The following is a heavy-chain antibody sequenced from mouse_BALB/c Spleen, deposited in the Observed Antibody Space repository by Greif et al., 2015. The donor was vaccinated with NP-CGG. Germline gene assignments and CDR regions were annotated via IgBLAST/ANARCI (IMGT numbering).Heavy chain of an antibody. CDR2: IYPGSGNT. V-gene: IGHV1-84*02. J-gene: IGHJ4*01. Sequence: QLQESGPELVKPGASVKISCKASGYTFTDCYINWVKQKPGQGLEWIGWIYPGSGNTKYNEKFKGKATLTVDTSSSTAYMQFSSLTSEDTAVYFCARRTGTEAMDYWGQGTSVTVSS. D-gene: IGHD4-1*01. CDR1: GYTFTDCY. CDR3: ARRTGTEAMDY.